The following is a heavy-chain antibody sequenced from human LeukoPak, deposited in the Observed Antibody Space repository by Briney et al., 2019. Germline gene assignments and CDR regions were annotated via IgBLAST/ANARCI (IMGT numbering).Heavy chain of an antibody. V-gene: IGHV5-51*01. CDR1: GYSFTSYW. J-gene: IGHJ4*02. Sequence: GESLKISCKGSGYSFTSYWIGWVRQMPGKGLEWMGIIYPGDSDTRYSTSLQGQVTISADKSISTADLQWSRLQASDTAMYYCAGHGGSSSPGWLYWGQGTLVPSPQ. D-gene: IGHD2-15*01. CDR2: IYPGDSDT. CDR3: AGHGGSSSPGWLY.